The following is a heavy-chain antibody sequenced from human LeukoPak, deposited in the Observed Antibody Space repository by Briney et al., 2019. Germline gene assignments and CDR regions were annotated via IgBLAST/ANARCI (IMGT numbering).Heavy chain of an antibody. CDR3: TKDPRIRTRGSPSLGFFDRDY. D-gene: IGHD3-10*01. Sequence: GGSLRLSCEASGSTFDKYAVSWVRQAPGKGLEWVSTIGISAGSTYYADSVKGRFTISRDNSKNTLYLQMNSLRAEDTAVYYCTKDPRIRTRGSPSLGFFDRDYWGQGTLVTVSS. CDR1: GSTFDKYA. CDR2: IGISAGST. J-gene: IGHJ4*02. V-gene: IGHV3-23*01.